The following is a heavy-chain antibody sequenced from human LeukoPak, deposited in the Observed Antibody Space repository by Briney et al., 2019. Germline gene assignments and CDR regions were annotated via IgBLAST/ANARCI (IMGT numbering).Heavy chain of an antibody. Sequence: GGSLRLSYAASGLTFSSYEMNWLRQAPGKGRNWVSYISSRCSSIYYAHSVKGRFTISRANAKKSLYLQMHRLRAEDTAVYYCARDSHKFDSSGYYPDAFDIWGQGTILTVSS. CDR3: ARDSHKFDSSGYYPDAFDI. CDR1: GLTFSSYE. D-gene: IGHD3-22*01. J-gene: IGHJ3*02. CDR2: ISSRCSSI. V-gene: IGHV3-48*03.